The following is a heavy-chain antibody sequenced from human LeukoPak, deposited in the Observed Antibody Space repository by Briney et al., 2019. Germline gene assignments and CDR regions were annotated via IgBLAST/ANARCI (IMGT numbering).Heavy chain of an antibody. D-gene: IGHD3-22*01. CDR1: GYAFTSYD. Sequence: ASVKVSCKASGYAFTSYDINWVRQATGQGLEWMGWMNPNSGNTGYAQKFKGRVTMTRNTSISTAYMELSSLRSEDTAVYYCARAQGSYYYDSSGSQDYWGQGTLVTVSS. J-gene: IGHJ4*02. CDR3: ARAQGSYYYDSSGSQDY. V-gene: IGHV1-8*01. CDR2: MNPNSGNT.